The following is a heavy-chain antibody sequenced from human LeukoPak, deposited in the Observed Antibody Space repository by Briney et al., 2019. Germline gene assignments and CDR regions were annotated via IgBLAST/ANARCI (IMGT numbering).Heavy chain of an antibody. Sequence: PGGSLRLSCAASGFTFSIYSMDWVRQAPGKGLEGGSSIISSGSYIYYADSVKGRFTISRDNAKNSLYLQMNSLRAEDTAVYYCARGHSSGYYPIDYWGQGTLVTVSS. CDR1: GFTFSIYS. J-gene: IGHJ4*02. CDR2: IISSGSYI. V-gene: IGHV3-21*01. D-gene: IGHD3-22*01. CDR3: ARGHSSGYYPIDY.